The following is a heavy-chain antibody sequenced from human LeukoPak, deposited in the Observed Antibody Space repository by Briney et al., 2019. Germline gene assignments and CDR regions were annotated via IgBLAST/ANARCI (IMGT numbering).Heavy chain of an antibody. V-gene: IGHV4-39*01. J-gene: IGHJ5*02. D-gene: IGHD5-12*01. CDR2: IYYSGST. Sequence: SETLSLTCTVSGGSISTSSYYWGWIRQPPGKGLECIGNIYYSGSTYYNPSLKSRVTISVDTSKNQFSLKLSSVTAADTAVYYCARRNPEWLRFSYGLAPNWFDPWGQGTLVTVSS. CDR1: GGSISTSSYY. CDR3: ARRNPEWLRFSYGLAPNWFDP.